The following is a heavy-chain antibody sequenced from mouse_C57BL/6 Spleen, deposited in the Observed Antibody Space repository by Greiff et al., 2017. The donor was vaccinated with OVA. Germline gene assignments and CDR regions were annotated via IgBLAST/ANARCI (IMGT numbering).Heavy chain of an antibody. CDR2: IYPGDGDT. V-gene: IGHV1-82*01. CDR3: ARGGTIYDDYGGCAY. Sequence: VQLQQSGPELVKPGASVKISCKASGYAFSSYWMNWVKQRPGKGLEWIGRIYPGDGDTNYNGKFKGKATLTADQSSRTAYMQLSSLTSEDSAVYICARGGTIYDDYGGCAYWGQGTLVTVAA. J-gene: IGHJ3*01. CDR1: GYAFSSYW. D-gene: IGHD2-4*01.